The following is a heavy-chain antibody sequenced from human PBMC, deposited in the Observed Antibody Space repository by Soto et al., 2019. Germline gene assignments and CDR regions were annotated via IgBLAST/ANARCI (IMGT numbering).Heavy chain of an antibody. CDR3: ARHIALTGSFPFDY. J-gene: IGHJ4*02. D-gene: IGHD3-9*01. Sequence: SETLSLTCTVSGGSISSYYWSWIRQPPGKGLEWIGYIYYSGSTNYNPSLKSRVTISVNTSENQFSLKLSSVTAADTAVYYCARHIALTGSFPFDYWGQGTLVTVSS. V-gene: IGHV4-59*08. CDR1: GGSISSYY. CDR2: IYYSGST.